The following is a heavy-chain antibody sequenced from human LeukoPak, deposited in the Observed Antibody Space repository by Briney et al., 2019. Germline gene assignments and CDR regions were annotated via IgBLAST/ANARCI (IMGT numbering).Heavy chain of an antibody. CDR3: ASHLPCPSEVY. Sequence: GGSLRLSCAASGFTFSSYWMSWVRQAPGKGLEWVANIREDGGQKHYVDSVKGRFTISRDNAKNSLYLQMNSLRAEHTGVYYCASHLPCPSEVYCGQGTLVTVPS. V-gene: IGHV3-7*01. CDR2: IREDGGQK. CDR1: GFTFSSYW. J-gene: IGHJ4*02.